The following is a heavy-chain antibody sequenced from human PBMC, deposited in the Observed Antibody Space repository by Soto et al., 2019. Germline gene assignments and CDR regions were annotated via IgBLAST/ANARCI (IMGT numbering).Heavy chain of an antibody. J-gene: IGHJ4*02. CDR3: SFSPAARGANYFES. Sequence: GASVKLSCKASGFTFTNYDTNWVRHAPGQGLEWMGWMNPNSGNTGYAPKFQGRVTMTRDTSISTAYMELSGLSSEDTAVDYCSFSPAARGANYFESRCQGTLVSVFS. D-gene: IGHD2-2*01. CDR2: MNPNSGNT. CDR1: GFTFTNYD. V-gene: IGHV1-8*01.